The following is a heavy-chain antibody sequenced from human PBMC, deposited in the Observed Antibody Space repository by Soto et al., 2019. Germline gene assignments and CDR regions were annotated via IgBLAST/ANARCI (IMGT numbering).Heavy chain of an antibody. J-gene: IGHJ6*02. D-gene: IGHD3-10*01. Sequence: QVQLVESGGGVVQPGRSLRLSCAASGFTFSSYGMHWVRQAPGKGLEWVAVISYDGSNKYYADSVKGRFTISRDNSKNTLYLQMNSRRAEDTAVCCCAEDGDDGSGRSYYYYGMDVWGQGTTVTVSS. V-gene: IGHV3-30*18. CDR2: ISYDGSNK. CDR1: GFTFSSYG. CDR3: AEDGDDGSGRSYYYYGMDV.